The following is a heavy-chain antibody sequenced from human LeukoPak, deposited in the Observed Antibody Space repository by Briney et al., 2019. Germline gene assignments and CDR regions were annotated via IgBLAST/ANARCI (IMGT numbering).Heavy chain of an antibody. J-gene: IGHJ4*02. CDR1: GFTFSSYA. V-gene: IGHV3-30*04. Sequence: PGGSLRLSCAASGFTFSSYAMHWVRQAPGKGLEWVALITYDGYYKYYSDSVKGRFTISSDTSKNTLSLQMNSLRAEDTAVYYCARDLSPVVRASPMGYWGQGTLVTVSS. CDR3: ARDLSPVVRASPMGY. D-gene: IGHD3-10*01. CDR2: ITYDGYYK.